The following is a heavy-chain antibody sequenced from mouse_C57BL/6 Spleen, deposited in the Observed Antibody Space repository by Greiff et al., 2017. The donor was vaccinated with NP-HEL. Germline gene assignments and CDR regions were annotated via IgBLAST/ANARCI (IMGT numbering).Heavy chain of an antibody. V-gene: IGHV1-76*01. D-gene: IGHD1-1*01. CDR3: ARTGIPNYYGSDYFDY. J-gene: IGHJ2*01. Sequence: QVQLQQSGAELVRPGASVKLSCKASGYTFTDYYINWVKQRPGQGLEWIARIYPGSGNTYYNEKFKGKATLTAEKSSSTAYMQLSSLTSEDSAVYFCARTGIPNYYGSDYFDYWGQGTTLTVSS. CDR1: GYTFTDYY. CDR2: IYPGSGNT.